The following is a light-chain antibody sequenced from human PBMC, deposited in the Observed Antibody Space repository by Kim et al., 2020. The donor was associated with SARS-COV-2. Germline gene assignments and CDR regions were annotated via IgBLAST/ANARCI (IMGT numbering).Light chain of an antibody. CDR2: AVS. CDR1: SSDVGPYDR. Sequence: QSVTISCTGTSSDVGPYDRVSWYQQSPGTAPKLLIVAVSSRPSGVPDRFSGSKSGNTASLTISGLQAEDEADYYCSSYTTTNTLIFGGGTQLTVL. V-gene: IGLV2-18*02. J-gene: IGLJ2*01. CDR3: SSYTTTNTLI.